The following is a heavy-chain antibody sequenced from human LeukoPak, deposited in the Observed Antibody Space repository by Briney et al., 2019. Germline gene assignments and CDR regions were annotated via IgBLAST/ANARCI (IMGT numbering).Heavy chain of an antibody. Sequence: GGSLRLSCAASGFTFSRYNMNWVRQAPGKGLEWVSYISSSSNTMYYADSVKGRFTISRDNAKNSLYLQMTSLRAEDTAVYYCATESGTYSGTCFDYWGQGILVTVSS. D-gene: IGHD1-26*01. CDR1: GFTFSRYN. CDR3: ATESGTYSGTCFDY. V-gene: IGHV3-48*01. CDR2: ISSSSNTM. J-gene: IGHJ4*02.